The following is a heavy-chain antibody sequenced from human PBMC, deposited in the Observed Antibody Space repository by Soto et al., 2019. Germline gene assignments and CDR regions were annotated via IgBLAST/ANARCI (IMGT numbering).Heavy chain of an antibody. Sequence: GGSLRLSCAASGFTFSSYAMSWVRQAPGKGLEWVSAISGSGGSTYYADSVKGRFTISKDNSKNTRYLQMNSLRAEDTAVYYCAKGGSYYDILTGYSVGYYYYMDVWGKGTTVTVSS. J-gene: IGHJ6*03. CDR1: GFTFSSYA. CDR2: ISGSGGST. CDR3: AKGGSYYDILTGYSVGYYYYMDV. D-gene: IGHD3-9*01. V-gene: IGHV3-23*01.